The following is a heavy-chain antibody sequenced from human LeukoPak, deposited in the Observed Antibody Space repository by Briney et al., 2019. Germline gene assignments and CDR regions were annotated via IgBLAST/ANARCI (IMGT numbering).Heavy chain of an antibody. CDR2: ISSGGDIM. D-gene: IGHD2/OR15-2a*01. J-gene: IGHJ1*01. CDR3: ATNLIGAGEYFQQ. CDR1: GLRFSDYY. V-gene: IGHV3-11*01. Sequence: GGSLRLSCAASGLRFSDYYVSWIRQAPGKGLQWVSYISSGGDIMHYADSVKGRFTSSRDNAKNSGYLEMNSLGAEVTAAYYCATNLIGAGEYFQQWGQGTLVTVSS.